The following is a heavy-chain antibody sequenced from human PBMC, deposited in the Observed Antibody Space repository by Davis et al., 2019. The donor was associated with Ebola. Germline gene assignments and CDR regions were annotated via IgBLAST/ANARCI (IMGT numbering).Heavy chain of an antibody. J-gene: IGHJ4*02. D-gene: IGHD1-26*01. CDR2: INTGSST. Sequence: GGSLRPPCPPPGSTAITFYMGWVRQLPGKGLAWVLFINTGSSTYYADSVKGRFTISRDNSKNTPYLHMNSLRADDTAVYYCAKQRGVGASDYDCWGRGTVVSVSS. CDR3: AKQRGVGASDYDC. CDR1: GSTAITFY. V-gene: IGHV3-66*04.